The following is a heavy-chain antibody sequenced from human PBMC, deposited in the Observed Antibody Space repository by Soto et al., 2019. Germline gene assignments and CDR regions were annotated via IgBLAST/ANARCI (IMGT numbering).Heavy chain of an antibody. CDR2: IIPIFGTA. CDR1: GATYSGNA. D-gene: IGHD4-17*01. V-gene: IGHV1-69*01. J-gene: IGHJ3*02. CDR3: ARALGGLRGVFDI. Sequence: SVKLSCKASGATYSGNAISWGRPAAGQGIEGMGGIIPIFGTANYAQKFQGRVMITADESTSTAYMELSSLRSEDTAVYYCARALGGLRGVFDILGQGTRVTGSS.